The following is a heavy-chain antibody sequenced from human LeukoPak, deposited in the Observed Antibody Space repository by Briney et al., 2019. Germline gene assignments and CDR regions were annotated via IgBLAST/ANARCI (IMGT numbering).Heavy chain of an antibody. J-gene: IGHJ4*02. CDR1: GFTFSSYA. CDR2: ISSSGVTT. V-gene: IGHV3-23*01. D-gene: IGHD3-3*01. Sequence: GGSLRLSCAASGFTFSSYAMSWVRQAPGKGLEWVSGISSSGVTTYYADSVKGRFTISRDNSKSTLYVQMNSLRAEDTAVYYCAKGSPAGYDFWSGYPLSFDYWGQGTLVTVSS. CDR3: AKGSPAGYDFWSGYPLSFDY.